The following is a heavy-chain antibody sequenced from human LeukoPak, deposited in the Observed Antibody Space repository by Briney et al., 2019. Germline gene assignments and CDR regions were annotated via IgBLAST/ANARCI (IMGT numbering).Heavy chain of an antibody. V-gene: IGHV3-21*01. CDR2: ISSSSYI. Sequence: RPGGSLRLSCAASGFTFSSYSMNWVRQAPGKGLEWVSSISSSSYIYYADSVKGRFTISRDNAKNSLYLQMNSLRAEDTAVYYCARDRDYVSSGWSSYAFDIWGQGTMVTVSS. D-gene: IGHD6-19*01. CDR3: ARDRDYVSSGWSSYAFDI. CDR1: GFTFSSYS. J-gene: IGHJ3*02.